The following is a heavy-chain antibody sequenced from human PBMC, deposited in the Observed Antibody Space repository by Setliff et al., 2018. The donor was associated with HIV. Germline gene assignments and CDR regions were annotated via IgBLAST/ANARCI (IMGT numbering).Heavy chain of an antibody. D-gene: IGHD2-2*01. Sequence: PSETLSLTCRVSSGSISGYYWSWVRQPPGRGLEWIGYVSYSGSTSYNPSLNSRVTMSVDTSRDQFSLKLSSVTAADTAVYYCARTRGRAPVSYYFDNWAREGWSPSPQ. CDR2: VSYSGST. V-gene: IGHV4-59*01. CDR1: SGSISGYY. CDR3: ARTRGRAPVSYYFDN. J-gene: IGHJ4*02.